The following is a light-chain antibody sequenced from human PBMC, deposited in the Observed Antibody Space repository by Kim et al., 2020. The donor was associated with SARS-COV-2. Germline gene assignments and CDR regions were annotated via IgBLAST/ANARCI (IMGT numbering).Light chain of an antibody. CDR3: QQTNTVPFT. CDR2: AAS. J-gene: IGKJ3*01. CDR1: QPIRTY. Sequence: GGDRVTIACRASQPIRTYVNWYQQKAGRAPKILIYAASNLESGVQTRFSATGSGTDFTLTISNLQPEDFATYYWQQTNTVPFTFGPGTKVDIK. V-gene: IGKV1-39*01.